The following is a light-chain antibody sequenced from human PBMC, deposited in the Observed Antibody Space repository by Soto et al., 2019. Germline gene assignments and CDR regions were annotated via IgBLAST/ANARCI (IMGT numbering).Light chain of an antibody. V-gene: IGKV3-15*01. CDR1: QSVRSN. Sequence: EIVMMQSPATLSVSPGERAPLSFRASQSVRSNLAWYQQKPGQAPRLLIYGASTRATGIPARFSGSGSGTEFTFTVSSLQSEDFAVYYCLQYNNWVPTFGQGTKVDI. CDR2: GAS. J-gene: IGKJ1*01. CDR3: LQYNNWVPT.